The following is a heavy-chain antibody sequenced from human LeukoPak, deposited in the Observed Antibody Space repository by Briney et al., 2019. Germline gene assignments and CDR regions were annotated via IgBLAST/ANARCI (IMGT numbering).Heavy chain of an antibody. CDR3: ASYDGYYDSSGYYYGY. CDR2: IIPILGIA. CDR1: GGTFSSYA. Sequence: SVKVSCKASGGTFSSYAISWVRQAPGQGLEWTGRIIPILGIANYAQKFQGRVTITADKSTSTAYMELSSLRSEDTAVYYCASYDGYYDSSGYYYGYWGQGTLVTVSS. J-gene: IGHJ4*02. V-gene: IGHV1-69*04. D-gene: IGHD3-22*01.